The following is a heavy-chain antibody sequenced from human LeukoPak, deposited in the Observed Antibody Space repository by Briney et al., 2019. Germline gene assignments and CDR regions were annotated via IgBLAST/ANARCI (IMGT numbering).Heavy chain of an antibody. Sequence: SVKVSCKASGGTFSSNAISWVRQAPGQGLEWMGRIIPIFGTANYAQKFQGRVTITTDESTSTAYMELSSLRSEDTAVYYCARAIFLDYGDSPGYYYYMDVWGKGTTVTVSS. CDR3: ARAIFLDYGDSPGYYYYMDV. V-gene: IGHV1-69*05. D-gene: IGHD4-17*01. CDR2: IIPIFGTA. CDR1: GGTFSSNA. J-gene: IGHJ6*03.